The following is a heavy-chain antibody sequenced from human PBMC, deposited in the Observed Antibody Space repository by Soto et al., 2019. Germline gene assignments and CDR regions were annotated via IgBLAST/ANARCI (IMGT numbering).Heavy chain of an antibody. V-gene: IGHV1-69*13. J-gene: IGHJ6*02. CDR1: AGTFSSYA. Sequence: GAAVKVSCKASAGTFSSYAISWLRLAPGQRLEWMGGIIPIFGTANYAQKFQGRVTITADDSTSTAYMELSSLGSEDAAVYYCANVVVPAAQRVYYGMDVWGQGTTVTVSS. D-gene: IGHD2-2*01. CDR3: ANVVVPAAQRVYYGMDV. CDR2: IIPIFGTA.